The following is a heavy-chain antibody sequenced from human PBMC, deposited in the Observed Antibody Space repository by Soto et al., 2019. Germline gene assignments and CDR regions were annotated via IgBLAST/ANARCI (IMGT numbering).Heavy chain of an antibody. CDR2: ISYDGSNK. CDR1: GFTFSSYA. Sequence: PGGSLRLSCAASGFTFSSYAMHWVRQAPGKGLEWVAVISYDGSNKYYADSVKGRFTISRDNSKNTLYLQMNSLRAEDTAVYYCAREDIVATMDAFDIWGQGTMVTVSS. J-gene: IGHJ3*02. V-gene: IGHV3-30-3*01. D-gene: IGHD5-12*01. CDR3: AREDIVATMDAFDI.